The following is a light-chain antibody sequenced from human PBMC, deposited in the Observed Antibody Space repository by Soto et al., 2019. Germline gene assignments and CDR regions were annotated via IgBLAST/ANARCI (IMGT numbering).Light chain of an antibody. CDR2: DAT. CDR1: QSVSYS. CDR3: QQRSSWPRT. Sequence: EIVLTQSPATLSLSPGERATLSCRASQSVSYSLAWYQQKPGQAPRLLIYDATSRATGISARFSGSGSGTDFTLTISSLEPEDFAVYICQQRSSWPRTFGGGTKVDIK. J-gene: IGKJ4*01. V-gene: IGKV3-11*01.